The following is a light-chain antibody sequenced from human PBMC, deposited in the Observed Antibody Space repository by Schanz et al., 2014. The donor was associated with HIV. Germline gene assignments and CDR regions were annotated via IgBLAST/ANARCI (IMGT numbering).Light chain of an antibody. Sequence: QSALTQPASVSGSPGQSITISCTGTSSDVGGYNYVSWYQHHPGKAPKLMIYEVSKRPSGVPDRFSGSESGTSASLAISGLQSEDEADYYCAGWDDSLNGWVFGGGTKLTVL. CDR3: AGWDDSLNGWV. CDR1: SSDVGGYNY. J-gene: IGLJ3*02. V-gene: IGLV2-14*01. CDR2: EVS.